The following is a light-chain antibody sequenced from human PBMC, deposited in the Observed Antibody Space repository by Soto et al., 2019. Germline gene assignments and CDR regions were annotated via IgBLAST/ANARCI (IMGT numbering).Light chain of an antibody. CDR2: AAS. CDR3: QEFKAVHT. Sequence: DIQMTQSPSSLSASVGDRVTITCRASQAINNYLAWYQQKPGKVPTLLISAASTLQSGVPSRFSGSGSGTDLTLTISSRQPEDVATYYCQEFKAVHTFGGGTKVEI. CDR1: QAINNY. J-gene: IGKJ4*01. V-gene: IGKV1-27*01.